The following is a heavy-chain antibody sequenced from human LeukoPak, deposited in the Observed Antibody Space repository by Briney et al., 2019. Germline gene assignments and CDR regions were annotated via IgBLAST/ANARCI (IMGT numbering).Heavy chain of an antibody. D-gene: IGHD3-16*02. J-gene: IGHJ5*02. CDR2: MNPNSGNT. V-gene: IGHV1-8*01. CDR3: ARLSGRGRGGLANPFDP. Sequence: GDSVKVSCKASGYTFTIYEFNWVRQATGQGLEWMGWMNPNSGNTGYAQKFQGRVTMTRNTSISTAYMELSSLRSEDTAVYYCARLSGRGRGGLANPFDPWGQGTLVTVSS. CDR1: GYTFTIYE.